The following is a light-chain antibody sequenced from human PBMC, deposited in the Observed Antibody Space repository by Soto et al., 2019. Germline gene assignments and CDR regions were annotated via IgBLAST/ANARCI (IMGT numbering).Light chain of an antibody. CDR1: QSISSW. Sequence: DIQMTQSPSTLSASVGDRVTITCRASQSISSWLAWYQQKPGKAPKLLIYKASSVESGVPSRFSGSGSRTEFTLTISSLQPDDFATYYGQQYNSYSPTFGQGTKVEIK. J-gene: IGKJ1*01. V-gene: IGKV1-5*03. CDR3: QQYNSYSPT. CDR2: KAS.